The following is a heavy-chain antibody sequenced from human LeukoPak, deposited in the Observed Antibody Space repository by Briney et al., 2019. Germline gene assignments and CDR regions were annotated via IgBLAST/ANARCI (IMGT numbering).Heavy chain of an antibody. J-gene: IGHJ4*02. D-gene: IGHD5-12*01. CDR2: ISGSGGNT. CDR3: ARGYGNLDY. Sequence: GGSLRLSCAASGFTFSSYAMSWVRQAPGKGPEWVSGISGSGGNTYYADSVKGRFTISRDNSKNTLYLQMNSLRAEDTAVYYCARGYGNLDYWGQGTLVTVSS. V-gene: IGHV3-23*01. CDR1: GFTFSSYA.